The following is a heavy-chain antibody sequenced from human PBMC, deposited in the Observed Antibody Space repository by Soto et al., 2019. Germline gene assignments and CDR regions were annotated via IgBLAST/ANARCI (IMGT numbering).Heavy chain of an antibody. J-gene: IGHJ4*02. Sequence: QITLKESGPPLVKHTQTLTLTCTFSGFSLSTSGMGVGWLRQPPGKALEWLALLTWDDDQRYRPSLRSRLTITKDTSKNQVVLTMTDMDPLDTGTYYCAHTIVAMFVFDSWGQGTLVTVSS. D-gene: IGHD5-12*01. CDR2: LTWDDDQ. V-gene: IGHV2-5*02. CDR1: GFSLSTSGMG. CDR3: AHTIVAMFVFDS.